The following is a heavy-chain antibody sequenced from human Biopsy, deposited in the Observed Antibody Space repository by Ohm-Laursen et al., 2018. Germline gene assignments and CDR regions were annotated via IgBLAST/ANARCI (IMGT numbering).Heavy chain of an antibody. V-gene: IGHV4-59*01. CDR2: TYYSGST. CDR1: GGSISRDY. J-gene: IGHJ6*02. CDR3: VRSNYHYYGFDV. Sequence: SETLSLTCTASGGSISRDYWAWIPHPPGKGLQWIGYTYYSGSTNYNPSLNSRVTIAVDTSKNQFSLRLTSVTAADTAVYYCVRSNYHYYGFDVWGQGTRVTVSS.